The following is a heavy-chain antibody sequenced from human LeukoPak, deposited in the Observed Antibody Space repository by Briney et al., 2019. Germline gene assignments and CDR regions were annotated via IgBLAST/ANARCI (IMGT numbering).Heavy chain of an antibody. Sequence: KPGGSLRLSCAASGFTFSNCAMNWVRQTPGKGLEWVSSISNDGVYFYYADSVKGRFTISRDNAKNSVFLQMNSLRADDTAVYYCARDALVGADYYFDYWGQGTLVTVPS. J-gene: IGHJ4*02. V-gene: IGHV3-21*01. D-gene: IGHD1-26*01. CDR3: ARDALVGADYYFDY. CDR2: ISNDGVYF. CDR1: GFTFSNCA.